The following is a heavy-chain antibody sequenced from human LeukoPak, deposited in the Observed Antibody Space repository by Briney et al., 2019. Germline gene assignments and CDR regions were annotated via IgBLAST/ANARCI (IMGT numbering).Heavy chain of an antibody. J-gene: IGHJ4*02. CDR3: ARFRCSGGSCYPMAEV. CDR1: GYTFTSYD. D-gene: IGHD2-15*01. Sequence: GASVKVSCKASGYTFTSYDINWVRQATGQGLEWMGWMNPNSGNTGYAQKFHGRVTMTRNTSISTAYMELSSLRSEDTAVYYCARFRCSGGSCYPMAEVWGQGTLVTASS. V-gene: IGHV1-8*01. CDR2: MNPNSGNT.